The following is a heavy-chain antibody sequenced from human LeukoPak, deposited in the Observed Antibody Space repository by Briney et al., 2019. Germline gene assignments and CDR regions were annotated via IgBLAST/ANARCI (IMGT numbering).Heavy chain of an antibody. CDR2: INTNTGNT. D-gene: IGHD4-23*01. J-gene: IGHJ5*02. CDR3: ARGVSGVTPP. CDR1: GYTFTSYD. Sequence: ASVKVSCKTSGYTFTSYDISWVRQAPGQGPEWLGWINTNTGNTHYAKSLQDRVTLTTDTSTSTAYMELRSLKSDDTAVYYCARGVSGVTPPWSQGTLVIVSS. V-gene: IGHV1-18*01.